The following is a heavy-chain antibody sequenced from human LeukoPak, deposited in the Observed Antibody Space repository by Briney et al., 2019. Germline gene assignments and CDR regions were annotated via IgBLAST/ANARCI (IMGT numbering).Heavy chain of an antibody. D-gene: IGHD7-27*01. J-gene: IGHJ5*02. Sequence: PSETLSLTCTVSGGSINNYYLSWIRQPPGKGLEWIGYIYYTGGTNYNPSLSSRVTISLDTSKSQASLKLTSMTAADTAVYYCARGGSNWALSWGQGTLVTVSS. V-gene: IGHV4-59*13. CDR3: ARGGSNWALS. CDR1: GGSINNYY. CDR2: IYYTGGT.